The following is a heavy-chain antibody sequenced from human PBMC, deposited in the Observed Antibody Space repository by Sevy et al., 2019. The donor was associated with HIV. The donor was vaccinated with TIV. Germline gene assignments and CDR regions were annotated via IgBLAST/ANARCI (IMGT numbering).Heavy chain of an antibody. J-gene: IGHJ4*02. CDR3: AGSSGFGPFDY. Sequence: ASAKVSCKASGYTFTSYYMHWVRQAPGQGLEWMGIINPSGGSTSYAQKFQGRVTMTRDTSTSTVYMELSSLRSEDTAVYYCAGSSGFGPFDYWGQGTLVTVSS. CDR1: GYTFTSYY. V-gene: IGHV1-46*01. CDR2: INPSGGST. D-gene: IGHD3-22*01.